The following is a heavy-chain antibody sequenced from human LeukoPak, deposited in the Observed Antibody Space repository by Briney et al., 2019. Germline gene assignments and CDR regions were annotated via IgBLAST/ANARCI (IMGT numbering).Heavy chain of an antibody. V-gene: IGHV3-11*04. Sequence: PGGSLRLSCAASGFTFSDHNMDWVRQAPGKGLEWVSYSSSSGNTIYYADSVQGRFTISRDNAKNSLYLQMNSLRAEDTAVYYCATNLGPRRRSPVVMDVWGQGTTVTVSS. CDR3: ATNLGPRRRSPVVMDV. D-gene: IGHD3-16*01. J-gene: IGHJ6*02. CDR2: SSSSGNTI. CDR1: GFTFSDHN.